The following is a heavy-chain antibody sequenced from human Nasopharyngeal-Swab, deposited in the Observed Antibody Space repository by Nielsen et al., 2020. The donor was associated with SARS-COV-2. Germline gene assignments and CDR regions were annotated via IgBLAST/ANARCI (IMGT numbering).Heavy chain of an antibody. CDR1: GYTFTTYD. J-gene: IGHJ4*02. D-gene: IGHD6-19*01. V-gene: IGHV1-8*01. Sequence: ASVKVSCKASGYTFTTYDINWVRQATGQGLEWMGWMNPNNGDTGYAQKFQGRVTMTRNTSISTAYMELSSLRSEDTAVYYCAKGDWGSGWYNRGQGTLVTVFS. CDR2: MNPNNGDT. CDR3: AKGDWGSGWYN.